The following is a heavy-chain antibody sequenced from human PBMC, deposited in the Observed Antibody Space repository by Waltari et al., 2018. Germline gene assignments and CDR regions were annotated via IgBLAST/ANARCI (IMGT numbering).Heavy chain of an antibody. D-gene: IGHD4-17*01. CDR2: VSYDGSNK. CDR3: ASHYGDYTLWYYFDY. V-gene: IGHV3-30-3*01. CDR1: GFTFSSYA. J-gene: IGHJ4*02. Sequence: QVQLVESGGGVVQPGRSLRLSCAASGFTFSSYAMHWVRQAPGKGREWLSVVSYDGSNKYYPDSVKGRFTISRDNPKNTLYLQMTSLIAEDTAVYYCASHYGDYTLWYYFDYWGQGTLVTVSS.